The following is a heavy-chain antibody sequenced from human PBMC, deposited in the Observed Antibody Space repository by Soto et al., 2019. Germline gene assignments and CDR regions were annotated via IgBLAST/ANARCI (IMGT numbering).Heavy chain of an antibody. CDR2: ISNNGDTA. Sequence: GGSLRLSCAASGFTFSGYNMNWVRQAAEKGLEWVASISNNGDTAYYADSVKGRFTISRGNSENTLYLQMNGLRADDTALYFCAKTRVFIGAIVTLLDSWGQGTQVTVSS. D-gene: IGHD3-16*02. J-gene: IGHJ4*02. CDR3: AKTRVFIGAIVTLLDS. CDR1: GFTFSGYN. V-gene: IGHV3-23*01.